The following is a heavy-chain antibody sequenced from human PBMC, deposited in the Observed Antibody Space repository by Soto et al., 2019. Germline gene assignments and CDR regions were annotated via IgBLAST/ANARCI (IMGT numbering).Heavy chain of an antibody. V-gene: IGHV3-72*01. CDR3: VRGFASGDRIYFDY. Sequence: GGSLRLSCSASGFTFSDHYMDWVRQAPGKGLEWVGRTRNKANSYSTEYAASVKGRFTISRDDSKTSRYLQMNSLKTEDTAVYYCVRGFASGDRIYFDYWGQGPLVTVSS. CDR1: GFTFSDHY. CDR2: TRNKANSYST. D-gene: IGHD3-10*01. J-gene: IGHJ4*02.